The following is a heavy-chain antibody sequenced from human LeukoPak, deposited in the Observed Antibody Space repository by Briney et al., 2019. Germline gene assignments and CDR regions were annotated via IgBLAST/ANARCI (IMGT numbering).Heavy chain of an antibody. D-gene: IGHD3-9*01. J-gene: IGHJ4*02. CDR1: GFTFGSYA. V-gene: IGHV3-23*01. Sequence: GGSLRLSCAASGFTFGSYAMSWVRQAPGKGLEWVSAISGSGGSTYYADSVKGRFTISRDNSKNTLYLQMNSLRAEDTAVYYCAKVSDYDILTGYYKGHYFDYWGQETLVTVSS. CDR3: AKVSDYDILTGYYKGHYFDY. CDR2: ISGSGGST.